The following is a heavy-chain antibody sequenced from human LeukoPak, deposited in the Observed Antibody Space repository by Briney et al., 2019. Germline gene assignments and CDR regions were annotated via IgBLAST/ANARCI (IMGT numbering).Heavy chain of an antibody. CDR3: ARRLGGTSTGFDY. J-gene: IGHJ4*02. CDR2: IYYSGST. CDR1: GGSISSYY. V-gene: IGHV4-59*08. D-gene: IGHD2-2*01. Sequence: SETLSLTCTVSGGSISSYYWSWIRQPPGKGLEWIGYIYYSGSTNYNPSLKSRVTISVDTSKNQFSLKLSSVTAADTAVYYCARRLGGTSTGFDYWGQGTLVTVSS.